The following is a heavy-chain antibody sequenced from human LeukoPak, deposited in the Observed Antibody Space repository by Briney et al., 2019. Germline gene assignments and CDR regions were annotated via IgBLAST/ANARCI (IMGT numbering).Heavy chain of an antibody. D-gene: IGHD2-2*01. V-gene: IGHV6-1*01. CDR1: GDSVSSNSAA. CDR2: TYYRSKWYN. Sequence: SQTLSLTCAISGDSVSSNSAAWNWIRQSPSRGLEWLGRTYYRSKWYNDYAVSVKSRITINPDTSKNQFSLQLNSVTPEDTAVYCCARDRYCSSTGCYDGAFDIWGQGTMVTVSS. CDR3: ARDRYCSSTGCYDGAFDI. J-gene: IGHJ3*02.